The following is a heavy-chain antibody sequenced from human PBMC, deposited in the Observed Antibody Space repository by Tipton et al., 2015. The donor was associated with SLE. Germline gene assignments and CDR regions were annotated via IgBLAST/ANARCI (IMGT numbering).Heavy chain of an antibody. Sequence: TLSLTCSVSGDSLNNYHWCWIRQSPGEGLEWIGHINTDGNSFSNPSLKSRVTISVDTSKNQFSLKVTSVTAADTAVYYCARRRSETGLFSKRGWFDPWGQGTLVTVSS. V-gene: IGHV4-4*08. CDR1: GDSLNNYH. CDR3: ARRRSETGLFSKRGWFDP. J-gene: IGHJ5*02. CDR2: INTDGNS. D-gene: IGHD2-21*01.